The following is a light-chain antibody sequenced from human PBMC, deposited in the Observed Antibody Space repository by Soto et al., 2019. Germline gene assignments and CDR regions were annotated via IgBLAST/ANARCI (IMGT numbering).Light chain of an antibody. CDR3: QQSHSAPRT. Sequence: DIPMTQSPSSLSASVGDRVTITCRASQNIDIYLNWYQQKPGKVPSLLIYGASRLQSGVPSRFSGSGSGTDFTLTITSLQPEDIGTYYCQQSHSAPRTFGQGTKLEIK. CDR2: GAS. CDR1: QNIDIY. V-gene: IGKV1-39*01. J-gene: IGKJ2*01.